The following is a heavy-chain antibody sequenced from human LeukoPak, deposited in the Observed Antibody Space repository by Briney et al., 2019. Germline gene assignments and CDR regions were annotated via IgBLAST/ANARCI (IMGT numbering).Heavy chain of an antibody. J-gene: IGHJ4*02. CDR2: FSPRTGGS. CDR3: VRDSGGSYYYPSDY. CDR1: GYTFIGHY. D-gene: IGHD1-26*01. Sequence: ASVKVSCKTSGYTFIGHYMHWVRQAPGHGLEWMGWFSPRTGGSHFAQKFRGRVAMTTDTSISTAYLELSSLRSDDTAVYYCVRDSGGSYYYPSDYWGQGTLVTVSS. V-gene: IGHV1-2*02.